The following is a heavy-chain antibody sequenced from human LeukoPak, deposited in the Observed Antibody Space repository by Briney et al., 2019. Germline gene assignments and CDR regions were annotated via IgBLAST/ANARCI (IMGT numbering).Heavy chain of an antibody. CDR3: ARSNEWDYDFWSGHPPYYYYYYMDV. J-gene: IGHJ6*03. V-gene: IGHV7-4-1*02. D-gene: IGHD3-3*01. CDR1: GYTFTSYA. Sequence: ASVKVSCKASGYTFTSYAMNWVRQAPGQGLEWMGWINTNTGNPTYAQGFTGRFVFSLDTSVSTAYLQISSLKAEDTAVYYCARSNEWDYDFWSGHPPYYYYYYMDVWGKGTTVTVSS. CDR2: INTNTGNP.